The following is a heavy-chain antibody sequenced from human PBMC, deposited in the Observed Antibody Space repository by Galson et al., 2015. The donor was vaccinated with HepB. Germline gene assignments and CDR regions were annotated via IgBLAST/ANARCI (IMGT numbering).Heavy chain of an antibody. CDR2: ISSDSSTI. CDR3: AGIDWYFDL. Sequence: LRLSCAASGFTFSSYSMNWVRQAPGKGLEWVSYISSDSSTIYHADSVKGRFTISRDNAKNSLYLQMNSLRAEDTAVYYCAGIDWYFDLWGRGTLVTVSS. V-gene: IGHV3-48*04. CDR1: GFTFSSYS. J-gene: IGHJ2*01.